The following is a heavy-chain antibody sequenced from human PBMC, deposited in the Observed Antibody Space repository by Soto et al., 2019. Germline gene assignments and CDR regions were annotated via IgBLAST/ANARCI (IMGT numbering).Heavy chain of an antibody. J-gene: IGHJ4*02. CDR3: ARPGGFYGYSYGFNY. V-gene: IGHV4-34*01. D-gene: IGHD5-18*01. CDR2: INHSGST. Sequence: SSETLSLTCAVYGGSFSGYYWSWIRQPPGKGLEWIGEINHSGSTNYNPSLKSRVTISVDTSKNQFSLKLSSVTAADTAVYYCARPGGFYGYSYGFNYWGQGTLVTVSS. CDR1: GGSFSGYY.